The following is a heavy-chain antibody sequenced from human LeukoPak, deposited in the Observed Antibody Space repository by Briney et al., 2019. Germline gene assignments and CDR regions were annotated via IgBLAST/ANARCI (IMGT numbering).Heavy chain of an antibody. D-gene: IGHD3-3*01. V-gene: IGHV1-2*02. CDR1: GYTFTGYY. CDR2: INPKSGGT. J-gene: IGHJ5*02. Sequence: ASVKLSCKASGYTFTGYYMHWVRQAPGQGLEWMGWINPKSGGTNYAQKFQGRVTMTRDTSISTAYMELSRLRSDDTAVYYCARDLRPYYDFWSGYNWFDPRGQGTLVTVSS. CDR3: ARDLRPYYDFWSGYNWFDP.